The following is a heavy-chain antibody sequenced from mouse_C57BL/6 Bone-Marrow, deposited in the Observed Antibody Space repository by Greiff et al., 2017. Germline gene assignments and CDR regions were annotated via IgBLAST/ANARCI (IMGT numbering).Heavy chain of an antibody. D-gene: IGHD2-1*01. CDR3: AREGVYSYYFDY. V-gene: IGHV1-69*01. J-gene: IGHJ2*01. Sequence: VQLQQPGAELVMPGASVKLSCKASGYTFTSYWMHWVKQRPGQGLEWIGEIDPSDSYTNYNQKFKGKSTLTVDKSSSTAYMQLSSLTSEDSAVYYCAREGVYSYYFDYCGQGTTLTVSS. CDR2: IDPSDSYT. CDR1: GYTFTSYW.